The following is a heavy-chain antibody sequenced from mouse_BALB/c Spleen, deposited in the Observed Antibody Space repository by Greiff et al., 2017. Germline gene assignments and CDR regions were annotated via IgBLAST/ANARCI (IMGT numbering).Heavy chain of an antibody. CDR3: ARAYYGYDRHAMDD. Sequence: EVHLVESGGGLVQPGGSLRLSCATSGFTFTDYYMSWVRQPPGKALEWLGFIRNKANGYTTEYSASVKGRFTISRDNSQSILYLQMNTLRAEDSATYYSARAYYGYDRHAMDDWGQGTSVTVSS. CDR1: GFTFTDYY. D-gene: IGHD2-9*01. V-gene: IGHV7-3*02. CDR2: IRNKANGYTT. J-gene: IGHJ4*01.